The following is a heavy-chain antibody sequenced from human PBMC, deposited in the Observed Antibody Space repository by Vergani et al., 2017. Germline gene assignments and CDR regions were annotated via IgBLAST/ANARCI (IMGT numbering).Heavy chain of an antibody. CDR3: AKHFRGWGINY. Sequence: QVQLVESGGGVVQRGGSLRLSCATSGFTLSNYDMQWIRQGPGKGLEFGTFIQFDGSNQYYPDSVKGRFTLSRDFSKNTLYLQMNSLRTDDTAAYYCAKHFRGWGINYWGQGTQVIVSS. J-gene: IGHJ4*02. D-gene: IGHD3-16*01. CDR1: GFTLSNYD. CDR2: IQFDGSNQ. V-gene: IGHV3-30*02.